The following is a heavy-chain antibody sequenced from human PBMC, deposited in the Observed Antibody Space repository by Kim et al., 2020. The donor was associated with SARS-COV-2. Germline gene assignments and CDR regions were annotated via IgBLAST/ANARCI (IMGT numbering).Heavy chain of an antibody. V-gene: IGHV3-30*18. Sequence: GGSLRLSCAASGFTFSSYGMHWVRQAPGKGLEWVAVISYDGSNKYYADSVKGRFTISRDNSKNTLYLQMNSLRAEDTAVYYCAKDGFGVAGTGALDYWGQGTLVTVSS. D-gene: IGHD6-19*01. CDR3: AKDGFGVAGTGALDY. J-gene: IGHJ4*02. CDR2: ISYDGSNK. CDR1: GFTFSSYG.